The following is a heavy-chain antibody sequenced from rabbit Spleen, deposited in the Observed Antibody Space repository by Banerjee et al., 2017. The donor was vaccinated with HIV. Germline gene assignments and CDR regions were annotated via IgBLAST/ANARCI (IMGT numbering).Heavy chain of an antibody. D-gene: IGHD6-1*01. CDR1: GFSFSSSYD. CDR2: IYTGNGKT. CDR3: ARWGSAYVGLAGVGDLNL. J-gene: IGHJ4*01. V-gene: IGHV1S45*01. Sequence: QEQLVESGGGLVKPGASLTLTCTASGFSFSSSYDMCWVRQAPGKGLEWIGCIYTGNGKTYYASWAKGRFTISKSSSTTVTLQMTSLTAADTATYFCARWGSAYVGLAGVGDLNLWGQGTLGHRL.